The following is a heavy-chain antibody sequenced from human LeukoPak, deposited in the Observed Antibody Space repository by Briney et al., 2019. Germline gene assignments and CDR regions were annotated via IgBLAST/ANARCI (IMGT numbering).Heavy chain of an antibody. CDR1: GGSISSYY. Sequence: SETLSLTCTVSGGSISSYYWSWIRQPPGKGLEWIAYIYYSGSTNYNPSLKSRVTILVDSSKHQSSLKLSSVTAADTAVYYCARHVGNSDSGYGGNFDYWGQGTLVTVSS. J-gene: IGHJ4*02. CDR2: IYYSGST. D-gene: IGHD5-12*01. CDR3: ARHVGNSDSGYGGNFDY. V-gene: IGHV4-59*08.